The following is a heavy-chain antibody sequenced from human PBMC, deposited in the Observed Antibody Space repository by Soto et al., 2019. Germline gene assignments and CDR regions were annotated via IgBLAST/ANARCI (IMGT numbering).Heavy chain of an antibody. Sequence: PGGSLRLSCAASGFTFSSYAMSWVRQAPGKGLEWVSAISGSGGSTYYADSVKGRFTISRDNSKNTLYLQMNSLRAEDTAVYYCEGGVGATGHYYYGMDVWGQGTTVTVSS. CDR2: ISGSGGST. J-gene: IGHJ6*02. CDR1: GFTFSSYA. CDR3: EGGVGATGHYYYGMDV. D-gene: IGHD1-26*01. V-gene: IGHV3-23*01.